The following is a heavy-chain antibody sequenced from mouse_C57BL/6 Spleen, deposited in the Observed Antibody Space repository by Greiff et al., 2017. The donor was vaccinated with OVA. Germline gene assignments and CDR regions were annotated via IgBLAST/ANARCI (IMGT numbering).Heavy chain of an antibody. J-gene: IGHJ2*01. CDR1: GYSITSGYD. V-gene: IGHV3-1*01. Sequence: VQLQQSGPGMVKPSQSLSLTCTVTGYSITSGYDWHWIRHFPGNKLEWMGFISYSGSTNYKPSLKSRSSIKHDTSKNHFFLKLNSVTTEDTATDYCAREGGGYPCDYWGQGTTLTVSS. CDR3: AREGGGYPCDY. CDR2: ISYSGST. D-gene: IGHD2-2*01.